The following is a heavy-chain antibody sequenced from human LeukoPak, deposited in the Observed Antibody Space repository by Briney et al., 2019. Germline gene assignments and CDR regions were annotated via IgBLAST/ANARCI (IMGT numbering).Heavy chain of an antibody. Sequence: GGSLRLSCAASGVSFSDYWMTWVRQAPGKGLEWVAHIKQDGSEKYYVDSIKGRFTISRDNAKNLVYLQMNSLRAEDTAVYYCARGWNYAFRFDYWGQGTLVTVSS. V-gene: IGHV3-7*01. J-gene: IGHJ4*02. CDR3: ARGWNYAFRFDY. CDR2: IKQDGSEK. CDR1: GVSFSDYW. D-gene: IGHD1-7*01.